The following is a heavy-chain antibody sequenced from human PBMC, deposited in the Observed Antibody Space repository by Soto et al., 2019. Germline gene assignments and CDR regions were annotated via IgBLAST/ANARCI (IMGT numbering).Heavy chain of an antibody. J-gene: IGHJ6*02. CDR1: GFTFSSYG. Sequence: QVQLVESGGGVVQPGRSLRLSCAASGFTFSSYGMHWVRQAPGKGLEWVAVISYDGSNKYYADSVKGRFTISRDNSKNTLYLQMNSLRAEDTAVYYCAKTIQRDYYGMDVWGQGTTVTVSS. CDR2: ISYDGSNK. D-gene: IGHD2-2*01. V-gene: IGHV3-30*18. CDR3: AKTIQRDYYGMDV.